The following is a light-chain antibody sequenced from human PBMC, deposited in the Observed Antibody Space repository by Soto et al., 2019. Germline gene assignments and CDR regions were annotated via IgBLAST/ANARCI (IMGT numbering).Light chain of an antibody. Sequence: QPALTQPASVSGSPGQSITISCTGTSSDVGGYNYVSWYQQHPGKAPKLMIYDVSNRPSGVSNRFSGSKSGNTASLTISGLQAEDEADCYCSSYTSSSTLEGVFGTGTKVTVL. CDR2: DVS. V-gene: IGLV2-14*01. CDR1: SSDVGGYNY. J-gene: IGLJ1*01. CDR3: SSYTSSSTLEGV.